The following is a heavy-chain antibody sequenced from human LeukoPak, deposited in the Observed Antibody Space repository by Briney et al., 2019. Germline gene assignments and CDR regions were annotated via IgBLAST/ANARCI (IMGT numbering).Heavy chain of an antibody. V-gene: IGHV4-30-4*01. J-gene: IGHJ6*02. CDR2: IYYSGST. CDR3: ALVWNSYYYGMDV. Sequence: SETLSLTCTVSGGSISSGDYYWSWIRQPPGKGLEWIGYIYYSGSTYYNPSLKSRVTISVDTSKNQFSLKLSSVTAADTAVYYCALVWNSYYYGMDVWGQGTTVTVSS. CDR1: GGSISSGDYY. D-gene: IGHD1/OR15-1a*01.